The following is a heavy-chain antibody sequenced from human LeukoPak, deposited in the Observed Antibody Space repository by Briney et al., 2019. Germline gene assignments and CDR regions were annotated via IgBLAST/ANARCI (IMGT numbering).Heavy chain of an antibody. CDR3: ARGVGYYDYVWGSYRTYYFDY. D-gene: IGHD3-16*02. V-gene: IGHV1-18*01. CDR1: GYTFTSYG. CDR2: ISAYNGNT. Sequence: ASVKVSCKASGYTFTSYGISWVRQAPGQGLEWMGWISAYNGNTNYAQKLQGRVTMTTDTSTSTAYMELRSLRSEDTAVYYCARGVGYYDYVWGSYRTYYFDYWGQGTLVTVSS. J-gene: IGHJ4*02.